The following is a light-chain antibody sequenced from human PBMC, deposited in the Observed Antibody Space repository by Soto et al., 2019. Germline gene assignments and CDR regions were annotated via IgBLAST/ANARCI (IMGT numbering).Light chain of an antibody. CDR2: AAS. CDR3: QKYNSSLYT. CDR1: QGISNY. V-gene: IGKV1-27*01. Sequence: DIQMTQSPSSLSASVGDRVTIACRASQGISNYLAWYQQKPGRAPDLLIYAASTLQSGVPSRFSGRGSGTDFTLTITSLQPGHVATYYCQKYNSSLYTFGPGIKVDV. J-gene: IGKJ3*01.